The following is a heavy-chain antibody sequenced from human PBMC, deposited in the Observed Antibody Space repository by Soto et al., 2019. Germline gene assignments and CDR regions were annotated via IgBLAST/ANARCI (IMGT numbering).Heavy chain of an antibody. J-gene: IGHJ3*02. D-gene: IGHD3-3*01. Sequence: GGSLRLSCAASGFTFSSYWMSWVRQAPGKGLEWVANIKQDGSEKYYVGSVKGRFTISRDNAKNSLYLQMNSLRAEDTAVYYCASPKGFWSGLDAFDIWGQGTMVTVSS. V-gene: IGHV3-7*01. CDR2: IKQDGSEK. CDR1: GFTFSSYW. CDR3: ASPKGFWSGLDAFDI.